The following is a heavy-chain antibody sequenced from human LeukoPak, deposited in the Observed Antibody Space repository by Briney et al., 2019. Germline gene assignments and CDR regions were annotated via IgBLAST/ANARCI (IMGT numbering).Heavy chain of an antibody. J-gene: IGHJ6*03. CDR1: GYTFTSYD. CDR3: ARGRSYERGTSYYYYMDV. D-gene: IGHD5-12*01. Sequence: ASVKVSCKASGYTFTSYDINWVRQATGQGLEWMGWMNPNSGNTGYAQKFQGRVTITRNTSISTAYMELSSLRSEDTAVYYCARGRSYERGTSYYYYMDVWGKGTTVTVSS. CDR2: MNPNSGNT. V-gene: IGHV1-8*03.